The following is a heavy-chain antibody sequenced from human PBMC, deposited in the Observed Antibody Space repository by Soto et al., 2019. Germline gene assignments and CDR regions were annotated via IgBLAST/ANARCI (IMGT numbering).Heavy chain of an antibody. Sequence: QVPLVQSGAEVKKPGASVKVSCKASGYTFTSYAMHWVRQAPGHRLEWMGWINAGNGNTKYSQKFQGRVTITRDTSASTAYMELSSLRSEDTAVYYCAWDGSGSYYNPFDYWGQGTLVTVSS. D-gene: IGHD3-10*01. V-gene: IGHV1-3*01. CDR3: AWDGSGSYYNPFDY. CDR1: GYTFTSYA. J-gene: IGHJ4*02. CDR2: INAGNGNT.